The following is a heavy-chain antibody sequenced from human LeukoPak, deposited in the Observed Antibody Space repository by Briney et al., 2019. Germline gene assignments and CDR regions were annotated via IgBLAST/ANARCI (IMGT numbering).Heavy chain of an antibody. V-gene: IGHV1-2*02. Sequence: ASVKVSCKASGYTFTGYYMDLVRQAPGQGLEWMGWINPNSGGTNYAQKVQGRVTMTRDTSISTAYMELSRLRSDDTAVYYCARLYSSSLNGYYGMDVWGQGTTVTVSS. CDR1: GYTFTGYY. CDR2: INPNSGGT. CDR3: ARLYSSSLNGYYGMDV. J-gene: IGHJ6*02. D-gene: IGHD6-13*01.